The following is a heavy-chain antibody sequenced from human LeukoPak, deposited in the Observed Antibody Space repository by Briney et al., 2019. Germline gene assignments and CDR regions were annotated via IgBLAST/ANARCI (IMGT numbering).Heavy chain of an antibody. V-gene: IGHV3-73*01. D-gene: IGHD2-15*01. CDR1: GFMFSGSA. CDR2: VRTKTNNYAT. J-gene: IGHJ4*02. CDR3: ARLGYCSDNSCCGFDY. Sequence: GSLRLSCAASGFMFSGSAMQWVRQGSGKGLEWVGRVRTKTNNYATTYSASVKGRFTISRDDSKNTTSLQMNSLKTEDTAVYYCARLGYCSDNSCCGFDYWGQGTLVTVSS.